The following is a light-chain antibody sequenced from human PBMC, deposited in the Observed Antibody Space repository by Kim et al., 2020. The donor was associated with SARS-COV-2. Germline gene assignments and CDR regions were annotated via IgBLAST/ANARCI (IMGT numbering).Light chain of an antibody. CDR1: TNDVGDYNF. V-gene: IGLV2-14*03. CDR3: RSYTSSDTLV. CDR2: DVG. J-gene: IGLJ1*01. Sequence: GQSITISCTGTTNDVGDYNFVSWYQQHPGKAPKLMIYDVGNRPSGVSNRFSGSKSGNTASLTISGLQAEDEADYYCRSYTSSDTLVFGPGTKVTVL.